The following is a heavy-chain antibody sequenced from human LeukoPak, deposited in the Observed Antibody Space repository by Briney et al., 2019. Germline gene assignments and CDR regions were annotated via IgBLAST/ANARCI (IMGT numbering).Heavy chain of an antibody. D-gene: IGHD6-19*01. J-gene: IGHJ4*02. CDR3: ARGRRVAVVKSRGRFDY. CDR1: GGSFSAYY. V-gene: IGHV4-34*01. CDR2: INDSGSP. Sequence: SETLSLTCAVYGGSFSAYYWSWIRQPPGKGLEWVGDINDSGSPNYNPSLKSRVTISVDTSKNQFSLKLTSVTAADTAVYYCARGRRVAVVKSRGRFDYWGQGTLVTVSS.